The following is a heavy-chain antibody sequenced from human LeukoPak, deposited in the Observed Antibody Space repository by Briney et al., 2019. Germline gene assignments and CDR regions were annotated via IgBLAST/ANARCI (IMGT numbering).Heavy chain of an antibody. Sequence: GGSLRLSCAASGFTFSSYGMHWVPQAPGKGLEWVANIKQDGSEKYYVDSVKGRFTISRANAKNSLYLQMNSLRAEDTAVYYCARPAVAGSRLGAFDIWGQGTMVTVSS. CDR1: GFTFSSYG. V-gene: IGHV3-7*03. CDR3: ARPAVAGSRLGAFDI. J-gene: IGHJ3*02. D-gene: IGHD6-19*01. CDR2: IKQDGSEK.